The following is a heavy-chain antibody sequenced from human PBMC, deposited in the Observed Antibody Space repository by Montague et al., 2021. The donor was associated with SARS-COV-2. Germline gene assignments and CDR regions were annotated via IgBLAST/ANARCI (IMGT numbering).Heavy chain of an antibody. CDR2: IYHSGNT. CDR3: VREKAGGLRNVFDI. V-gene: IGHV4-38-2*02. CDR1: GFSIGSGDY. J-gene: IGHJ3*02. Sequence: SETLSLTCTVSGFSIGSGDYWGWIRQPPGKGLEWIGSIYHSGNTXXNPSLESRLTMSIDTSTNQFSLRLTSATAADTAVFFCVREKAGGLRNVFDIWGQGTTVTVSS.